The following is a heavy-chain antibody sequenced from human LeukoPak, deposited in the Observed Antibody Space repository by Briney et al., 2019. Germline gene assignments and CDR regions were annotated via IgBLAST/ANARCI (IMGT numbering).Heavy chain of an antibody. CDR1: GYSFTSYW. J-gene: IGHJ4*02. V-gene: IGHV5-51*01. CDR3: ARQPESRLALAVFDY. Sequence: GESLKISCKGSGYSFTSYWIGWVRQMPGKGPEWMGIIYPGDSDTRYSPSFQGQVTISADKSISTAYLQWSSLKASDTAMYYCARQPESRLALAVFDYWGQGTLVTVSS. D-gene: IGHD3-22*01. CDR2: IYPGDSDT.